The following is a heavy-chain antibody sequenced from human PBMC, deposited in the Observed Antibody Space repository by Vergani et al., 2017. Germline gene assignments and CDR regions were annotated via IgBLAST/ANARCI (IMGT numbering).Heavy chain of an antibody. Sequence: EVQLEESGGGLVLPGRSLRLSCVASGFTSAGYAMHWLRQAPGKGLEWVSGISWNSNSIGYADSVKGRFTISRDNAKNSLYLQMNSLRAEDTALYYCAKDLGTSSGGGWFDPWGQGTLVTVSS. J-gene: IGHJ5*02. CDR2: ISWNSNSI. V-gene: IGHV3-9*02. D-gene: IGHD6-6*01. CDR3: AKDLGTSSGGGWFDP. CDR1: GFTSAGYA.